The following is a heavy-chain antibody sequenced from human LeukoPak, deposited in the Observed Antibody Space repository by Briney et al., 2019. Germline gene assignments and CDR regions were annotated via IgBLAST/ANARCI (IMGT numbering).Heavy chain of an antibody. CDR1: GDSVSRDNAA. J-gene: IGHJ5*02. V-gene: IGHV6-1*01. CDR2: TYYMVTWYN. D-gene: IGHD6-19*01. Sequence: SQTPSVTCAISGDSVSRDNAAWKWIRQSPSRGLEFLGMTYYMVTWYNDYAISVKSRITINPDTSNNQFSLQLNSVTPDDTAVYYCASALRTSGWYGYNWFDPWGQGTLVIVSS. CDR3: ASALRTSGWYGYNWFDP.